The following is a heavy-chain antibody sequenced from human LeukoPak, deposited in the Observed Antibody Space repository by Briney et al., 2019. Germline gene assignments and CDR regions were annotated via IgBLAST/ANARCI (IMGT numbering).Heavy chain of an antibody. V-gene: IGHV1-2*02. CDR2: INPNSGGT. J-gene: IGHJ3*02. CDR1: GYTFTGYY. CDR3: ARRGDTLGMDHDAFDI. Sequence: ASVKVSCKASGYTFTGYYIHWVRQAPGQRLEWMGWINPNSGGTNYAQKFQGRVTITRDTSISTAYMELSRLRSDDTAVYYCARRGDTLGMDHDAFDIWGQGTMVTVSS. D-gene: IGHD3-16*01.